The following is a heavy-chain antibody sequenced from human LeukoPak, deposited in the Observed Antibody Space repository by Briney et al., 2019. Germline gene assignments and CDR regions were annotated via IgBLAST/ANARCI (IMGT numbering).Heavy chain of an antibody. V-gene: IGHV3-30*18. J-gene: IGHJ4*02. CDR2: ISYDGSNK. Sequence: GRSLRLSCAASGFTFSSYDMHWVRQAPGKGLEWVAVISYDGSNKYYADSVKGRFTISRDNFKNTLYLQMNSLRAEDTAVYYCAKDYYDSSGYPFPQDWGQGTLVTVSS. D-gene: IGHD3-22*01. CDR1: GFTFSSYD. CDR3: AKDYYDSSGYPFPQD.